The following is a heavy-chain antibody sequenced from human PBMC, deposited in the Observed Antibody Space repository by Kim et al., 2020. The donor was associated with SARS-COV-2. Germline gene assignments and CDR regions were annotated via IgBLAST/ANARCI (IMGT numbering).Heavy chain of an antibody. CDR1: GFTFSDYY. CDR2: ISSSGSTI. V-gene: IGHV3-11*01. CDR3: AREEAEGYSYGYGGGRGYYYYGMDV. J-gene: IGHJ6*02. Sequence: GGSLRLSCAASGFTFSDYYMSWIRQAPGKGLEWVSYISSSGSTIYYADSVKGRFTISRDNAKNSLYLQMNSLRAEDTAVYYCAREEAEGYSYGYGGGRGYYYYGMDVWGQGTTVTVSS. D-gene: IGHD5-18*01.